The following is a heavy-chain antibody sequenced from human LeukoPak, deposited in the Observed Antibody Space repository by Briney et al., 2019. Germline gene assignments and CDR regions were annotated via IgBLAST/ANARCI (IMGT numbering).Heavy chain of an antibody. Sequence: LRLSCAASGFTFSSYAMHWVRQPPGKGLEWIGSIFHSANTYYNPSLKSRVTISVGTSKNQFSLKLSSVTAADTAVYYCARVQRWLQLNYFDYWGQGTLVTVSS. D-gene: IGHD5-24*01. CDR1: GFTFSSYA. CDR2: IFHSANT. J-gene: IGHJ4*02. CDR3: ARVQRWLQLNYFDY. V-gene: IGHV4-38-2*01.